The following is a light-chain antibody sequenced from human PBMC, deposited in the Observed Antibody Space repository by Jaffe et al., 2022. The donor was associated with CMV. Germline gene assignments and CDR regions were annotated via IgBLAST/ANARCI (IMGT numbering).Light chain of an antibody. J-gene: IGKJ5*01. Sequence: DIQMTQSPSSLSASVGDRVTITCQASQDIKNQLNWYQQKPGKAPKFLIYDASYLETGVPSRFSGSGSGTDFTFTISSLQPEDIATYYCQQYGNLPLTFGQGTRLEIK. CDR2: DAS. CDR3: QQYGNLPLT. CDR1: QDIKNQ. V-gene: IGKV1-33*01.